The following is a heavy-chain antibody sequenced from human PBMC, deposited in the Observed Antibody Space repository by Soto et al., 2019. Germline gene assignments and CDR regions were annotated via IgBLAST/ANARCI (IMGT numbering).Heavy chain of an antibody. V-gene: IGHV3-33*01. CDR1: ESIFRGHG. CDR2: IRCDGSNI. J-gene: IGHJ4*02. CDR3: ARDGVGATTFWGYFDY. Sequence: QVLLVESGGGVVQPGRSLRLSCAASESIFRGHGMHWVRQAPGKGLEWVAIIRCDGSNINYADFVRGRFTISRDNFKNMLYLEMNSLRVEDTAVYYCARDGVGATTFWGYFDYWGQGTLVTVSA. D-gene: IGHD1-26*01.